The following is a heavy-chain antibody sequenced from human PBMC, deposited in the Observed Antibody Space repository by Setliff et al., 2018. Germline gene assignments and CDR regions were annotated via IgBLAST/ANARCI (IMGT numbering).Heavy chain of an antibody. CDR1: GGSISTTNYF. V-gene: IGHV4-39*07. CDR2: VYRSGNT. Sequence: SETLSLTCTVSGGSISTTNYFWGWIRQPPGKGLEWIGDVYRSGNTRFNPSLQSRLTLSVDMSANQFSLTLKSVTAADTAVYFCARRGSGSYYDGADFLSFDFWGQGAPVT. J-gene: IGHJ4*02. CDR3: ARRGSGSYYDGADFLSFDF. D-gene: IGHD3-22*01.